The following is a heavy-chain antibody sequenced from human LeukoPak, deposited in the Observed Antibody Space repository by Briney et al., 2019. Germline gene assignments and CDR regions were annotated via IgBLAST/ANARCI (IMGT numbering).Heavy chain of an antibody. CDR2: ISAYNGNT. V-gene: IGHV1-18*01. Sequence: ASVKVSCKASGYTFTSYGISWVRQAPGQGLEWVGWISAYNGNTNYAQKLQGRVTMTTDTSTSTAYMELRSLRSDDTAVYYCARGLQENLAWLQAFSAFDIWGQGTMVTVSS. J-gene: IGHJ3*02. D-gene: IGHD5-12*01. CDR3: ARGLQENLAWLQAFSAFDI. CDR1: GYTFTSYG.